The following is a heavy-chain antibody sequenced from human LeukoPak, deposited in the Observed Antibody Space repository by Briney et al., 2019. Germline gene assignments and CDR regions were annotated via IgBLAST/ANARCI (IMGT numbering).Heavy chain of an antibody. Sequence: ASVKVSCKASGYTFTGYYMHWVRQVPGQGLEWMGWINPNSGGTNYAQKFQGRVTMTRDTSISTAYMELSRLRSDDTAVYYCASGTTVTTGLDYWSQGTLVTVSS. J-gene: IGHJ4*02. CDR1: GYTFTGYY. D-gene: IGHD4-17*01. CDR2: INPNSGGT. V-gene: IGHV1-2*02. CDR3: ASGTTVTTGLDY.